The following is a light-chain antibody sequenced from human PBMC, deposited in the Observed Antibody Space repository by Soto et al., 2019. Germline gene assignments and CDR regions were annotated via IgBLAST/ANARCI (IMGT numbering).Light chain of an antibody. CDR3: QQYHNWPIT. CDR2: DAS. CDR1: QSVSSN. Sequence: SPATLSLSKGERASLSCRASQSVSSNLAWHQQKPGQAPRILMYDASTRATGISARFSGSGSGTEFTLTISSLQSEDFAVYYCQQYHNWPITFGQGTRLEIK. J-gene: IGKJ5*01. V-gene: IGKV3-15*01.